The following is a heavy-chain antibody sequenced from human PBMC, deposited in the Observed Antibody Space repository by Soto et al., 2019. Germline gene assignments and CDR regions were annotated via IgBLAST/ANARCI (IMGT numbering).Heavy chain of an antibody. CDR1: GGSFSGYY. CDR2: IYHSGGT. CDR3: ARVSSSSRTWFDP. Sequence: PSETLSLTCAVYGGSFSGYYWSWIRQPPGKGLEWIGEIYHSGGTNSNPSLKSRVTMSVDKSKNQFSLNLSSVTAADTAVYYCARVSSSSRTWFDPWGQGTLVTVSS. D-gene: IGHD6-6*01. V-gene: IGHV4-34*01. J-gene: IGHJ5*02.